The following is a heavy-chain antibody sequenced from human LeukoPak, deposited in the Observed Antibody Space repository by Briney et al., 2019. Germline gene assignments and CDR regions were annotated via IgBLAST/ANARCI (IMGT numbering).Heavy chain of an antibody. D-gene: IGHD3-22*01. J-gene: IGHJ6*03. CDR3: AKEMTYYYDSRGSLRYYYMDV. CDR1: GFTFDDYG. CDR2: ISWNSGSI. Sequence: LRLSCAASGFTFDDYGMSWVRQAPGKGLEWVSGISWNSGSIGYADSVKGRFTISRDNAKNSLYLQMNSLRAEDTALYYCAKEMTYYYDSRGSLRYYYMDVWGKGTTVTISS. V-gene: IGHV3-9*01.